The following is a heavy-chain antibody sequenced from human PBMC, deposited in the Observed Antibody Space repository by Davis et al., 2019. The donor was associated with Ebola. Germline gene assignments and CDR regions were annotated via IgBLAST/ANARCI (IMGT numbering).Heavy chain of an antibody. CDR1: GFTFDDYA. V-gene: IGHV3-23*01. Sequence: GESLKISCAASGFTFDDYAMHWVRQAPGKGLEWVSAISGSGGSTYYADSVKDRFTISRDNSKNTLYLQMNSLRAEDTAVYYCAKYGVSVVGATRGGFDYWGQGTLVTVSS. CDR3: AKYGVSVVGATRGGFDY. J-gene: IGHJ4*02. D-gene: IGHD1-26*01. CDR2: ISGSGGST.